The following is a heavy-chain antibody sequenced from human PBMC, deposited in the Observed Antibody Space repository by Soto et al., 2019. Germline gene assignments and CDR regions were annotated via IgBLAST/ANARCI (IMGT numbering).Heavy chain of an antibody. Sequence: GGSLRLSCAASGFTFSSYAMSWVRQAPGKGLEWVSAISGSGGTTYYADSVKGRFTLSRDNSKNTLYLQMNSLRAEDTAVYYCAKPYCSGGSCYHFDYWGQGTLVTVSS. V-gene: IGHV3-23*01. J-gene: IGHJ4*02. D-gene: IGHD2-15*01. CDR2: ISGSGGTT. CDR1: GFTFSSYA. CDR3: AKPYCSGGSCYHFDY.